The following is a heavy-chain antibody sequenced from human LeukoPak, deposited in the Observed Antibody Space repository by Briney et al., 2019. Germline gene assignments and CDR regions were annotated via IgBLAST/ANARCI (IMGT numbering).Heavy chain of an antibody. J-gene: IGHJ4*02. CDR3: ARVRNNWNVGTPDY. Sequence: PSETLSLTCTVSGGSISRHYWSWIRQPPGRGLGWSGEIYYSVSTSYNPCLKSRVAISLDTSKNQFSLNLSSVTAADPAVYYCARVRNNWNVGTPDYWGQGTLVTASS. V-gene: IGHV4-59*11. D-gene: IGHD1-1*01. CDR1: GGSISRHY. CDR2: IYYSVST.